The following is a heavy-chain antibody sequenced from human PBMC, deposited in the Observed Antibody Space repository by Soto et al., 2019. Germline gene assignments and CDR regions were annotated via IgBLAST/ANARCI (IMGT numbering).Heavy chain of an antibody. CDR3: ARHTVTIRAGFDY. Sequence: SETLSLTCTVSGGSISTYYWDWIRQPPGKELEWIGYTQYSGNTNYHPSLKSRVTISLDTSRNQFSLKLSSVTAADTAIYYCARHTVTIRAGFDYWGQGALVTVSS. J-gene: IGHJ4*02. V-gene: IGHV4-59*01. CDR1: GGSISTYY. CDR2: TQYSGNT. D-gene: IGHD4-17*01.